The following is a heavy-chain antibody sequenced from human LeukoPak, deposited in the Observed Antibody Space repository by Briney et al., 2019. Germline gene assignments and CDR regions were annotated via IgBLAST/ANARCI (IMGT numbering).Heavy chain of an antibody. CDR2: IYHSGST. CDR3: ARLDPPTPLWPRLYFVY. Sequence: PSETLSLTCTVSDYSISSAYSWGWIRQPPGKGLESIGTIYHSGSTYYNPSLTSRVTISVDTPKNQFSLKLRSVTAADTAVYYCARLDPPTPLWPRLYFVYWGQGVLVSVSS. J-gene: IGHJ4*02. V-gene: IGHV4-38-2*02. CDR1: DYSISSAYS. D-gene: IGHD5-18*01.